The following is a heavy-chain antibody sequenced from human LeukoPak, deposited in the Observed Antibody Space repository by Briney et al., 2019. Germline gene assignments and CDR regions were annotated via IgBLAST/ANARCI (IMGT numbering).Heavy chain of an antibody. V-gene: IGHV3-23*01. CDR1: GFTFSSYA. CDR3: AELGITMIGGV. J-gene: IGHJ6*04. Sequence: PGGSLRLSCAASGFTFSSYAMSWVRQAPGKGLEWVSGSGSGGTTYYADSVKGRFTISRDNSKNKLYLQMNSLRAEDTAVYYCAELGITMIGGVWGKGTTVTISS. CDR2: SGSGGTT. D-gene: IGHD3-10*02.